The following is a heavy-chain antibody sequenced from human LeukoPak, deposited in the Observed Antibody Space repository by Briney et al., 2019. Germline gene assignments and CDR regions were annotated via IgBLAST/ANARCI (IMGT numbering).Heavy chain of an antibody. CDR3: ARATFWSGYQRDSWYMDI. V-gene: IGHV3-66*02. CDR2: IYSGDNT. J-gene: IGHJ6*03. Sequence: GGSLRLSCAASGFTVGSNYMSWVRQAPGKGLEWVSVIYSGDNTYYADSVKGRFTISRDNSKNTLYLQMNSLRAEDTAVYYCARATFWSGYQRDSWYMDIWGKGTTVTVSS. D-gene: IGHD3-3*01. CDR1: GFTVGSNY.